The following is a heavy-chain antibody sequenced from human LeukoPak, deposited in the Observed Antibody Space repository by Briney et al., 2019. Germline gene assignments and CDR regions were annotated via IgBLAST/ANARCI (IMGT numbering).Heavy chain of an antibody. CDR2: IRSKAYGGTT. Sequence: PGGSLRLSCAASGFTFSSYWMSWVRQAPGKGLEWVGFIRSKAYGGTTEYAASVKGRFTISRDDSKSIAYLQMNSLKTEDTAVYYCSRLPYYYDSNGHGQESDYWGQGTLVTVSS. CDR3: SRLPYYYDSNGHGQESDY. CDR1: GFTFSSYW. J-gene: IGHJ4*02. V-gene: IGHV3-49*04. D-gene: IGHD3-22*01.